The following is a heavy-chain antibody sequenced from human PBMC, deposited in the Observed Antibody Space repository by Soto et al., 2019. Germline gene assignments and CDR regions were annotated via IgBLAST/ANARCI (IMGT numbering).Heavy chain of an antibody. CDR3: ARVGLVARELAA. J-gene: IGHJ5*02. CDR2: INPDSGVT. D-gene: IGHD1-7*01. Sequence: ASVKVSCKASGYTFTAHYMHWVRQAPGQGLEWMGWINPDSGVTNYAQKFQDRVTMTRDTSINTVYMELDRLKSDDTAVYYCARVGLVARELAAWGQGTPVTVSS. CDR1: GYTFTAHY. V-gene: IGHV1-2*02.